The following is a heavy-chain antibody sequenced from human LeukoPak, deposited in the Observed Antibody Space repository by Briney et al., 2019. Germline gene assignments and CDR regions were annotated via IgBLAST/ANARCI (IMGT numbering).Heavy chain of an antibody. CDR3: ARVEKRCGYYYMDV. J-gene: IGHJ6*03. D-gene: IGHD1-1*01. CDR1: GGSISSYY. CDR2: IYFSGST. V-gene: IGHV4-59*12. Sequence: SETLSLTCTVSGGSISSYYWSWIRQPPGMGLEWIGYIYFSGSTNYNPSLKSRVTMSVDTSKNQFSLKLSSVTAADTAVYYCARVEKRCGYYYMDVWGKGTTVTISS.